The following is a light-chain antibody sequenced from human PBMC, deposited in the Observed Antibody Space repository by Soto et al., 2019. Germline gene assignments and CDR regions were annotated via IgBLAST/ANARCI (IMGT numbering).Light chain of an antibody. CDR2: GNS. Sequence: QSVLTQPPSVSGAPGQRVTISCTGSSSNIGAGYDVHWSQQLPGTAPKLLIYGNSNRPSGVPDRFSGSKSGTSASLAITGLQAEDEADYYCQSYDSSLSGHVVFGGGTKVTVL. J-gene: IGLJ2*01. CDR1: SSNIGAGYD. CDR3: QSYDSSLSGHVV. V-gene: IGLV1-40*01.